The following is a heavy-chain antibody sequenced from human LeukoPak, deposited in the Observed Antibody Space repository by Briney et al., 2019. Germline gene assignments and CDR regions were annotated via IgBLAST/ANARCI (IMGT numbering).Heavy chain of an antibody. Sequence: SETLSLTCTVSGYSISSGYYWGWIRQPPGKGLEWIGSIYHSGSTYYNPSLKSRVTISVDTSKNQFSLKLSSVTAADTAVYYCARSPQGTATTANWLDPWGQRTLVTVSS. CDR1: GYSISSGYY. D-gene: IGHD4-17*01. V-gene: IGHV4-38-2*02. J-gene: IGHJ5*02. CDR2: IYHSGST. CDR3: ARSPQGTATTANWLDP.